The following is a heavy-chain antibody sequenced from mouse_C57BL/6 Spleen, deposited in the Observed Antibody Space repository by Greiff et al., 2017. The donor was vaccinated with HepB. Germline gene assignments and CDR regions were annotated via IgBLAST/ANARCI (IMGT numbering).Heavy chain of an antibody. Sequence: VQLQQPGAELVRPGSSVKLSCKASGYTFTSYWLDWVKQRPGQGLEWIGNIYPSDSETHYNQKFKDKATLTVDKSSSPAYMQLSSLTSEDSAVYYCARRGAYYSIFDYWGQGTTLTVSS. D-gene: IGHD2-5*01. CDR3: ARRGAYYSIFDY. CDR1: GYTFTSYW. J-gene: IGHJ2*01. V-gene: IGHV1-61*01. CDR2: IYPSDSET.